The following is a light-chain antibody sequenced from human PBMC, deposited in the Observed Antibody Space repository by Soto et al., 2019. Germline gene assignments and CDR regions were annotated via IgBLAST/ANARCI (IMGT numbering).Light chain of an antibody. Sequence: EIVLTQSPATLSLSPGERATLSCRASQTVNTYLAWYQQKPGQAPRLLIYDASSRATGIPARFTGSGSGTDFTLTISSLEPEDFAVYYCQQRSSWPPYTFGQVPKVDIK. V-gene: IGKV3-11*01. CDR1: QTVNTY. J-gene: IGKJ2*01. CDR3: QQRSSWPPYT. CDR2: DAS.